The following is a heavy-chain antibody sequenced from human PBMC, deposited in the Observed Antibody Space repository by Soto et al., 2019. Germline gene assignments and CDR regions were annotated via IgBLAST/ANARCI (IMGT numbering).Heavy chain of an antibody. CDR2: IIPMFSLT. D-gene: IGHD1-26*01. CDR1: GGTFSSYS. CDR3: ASDLPGGGATFEY. Sequence: QVQLVQSGTEVKKPGSSVRVSCKSSGGTFSSYSINWVRQAPGQGLEWMGRIIPMFSLTNYAQKFQGRVTITADESTSTVFMDVSSLRSDDTAIYYCASDLPGGGATFEYWGQGTLVAVSS. J-gene: IGHJ4*02. V-gene: IGHV1-69*12.